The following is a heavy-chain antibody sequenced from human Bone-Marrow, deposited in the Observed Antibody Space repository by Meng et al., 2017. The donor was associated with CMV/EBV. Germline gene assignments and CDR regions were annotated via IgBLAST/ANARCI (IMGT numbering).Heavy chain of an antibody. J-gene: IGHJ5*02. V-gene: IGHV2-5*01. CDR1: LSTSGVG. D-gene: IGHD5-12*01. CDR3: AHRRHRDSGYAEGNWFDP. Sequence: LSTSGVGVGWIRQPPGKALEWLALIYWNDDKRYSPSLKSRLTITKDTSKNQVVLTMTNMDPVDTATYYCAHRRHRDSGYAEGNWFDPWGQGTLVTVSS. CDR2: IYWNDDK.